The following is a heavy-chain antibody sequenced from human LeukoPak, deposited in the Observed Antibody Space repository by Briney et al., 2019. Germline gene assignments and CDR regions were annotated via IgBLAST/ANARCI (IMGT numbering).Heavy chain of an antibody. CDR1: GFTFSSYW. J-gene: IGHJ4*02. CDR3: ARDSTGYGYEEWY. CDR2: VKQDGTEK. Sequence: PGGSLRLSCAASGFTFSSYWMNWVRQAPGKGLEWVANVKQDGTEKYYVDSVKGRFTISRDNAKNSLYLQMNSLRAEDTAVYYCARDSTGYGYEEWYWGQGTLVTVTS. D-gene: IGHD5-18*01. V-gene: IGHV3-7*01.